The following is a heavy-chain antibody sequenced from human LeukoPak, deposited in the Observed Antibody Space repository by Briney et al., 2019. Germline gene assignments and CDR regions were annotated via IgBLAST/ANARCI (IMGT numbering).Heavy chain of an antibody. CDR3: ARDLDFVVVPAVDY. D-gene: IGHD2-2*01. V-gene: IGHV1-18*04. J-gene: IGHJ4*02. CDR1: GYTFTSYG. CDR2: ISAYNGNT. Sequence: ASVKVSCKASGYTFTSYGISWVRQAPGQGLEWMGWISAYNGNTNYAQKLQGRVTMTTDTSTSTAYMELRSLRSDDTAVYYGARDLDFVVVPAVDYWGQGTLVTVSS.